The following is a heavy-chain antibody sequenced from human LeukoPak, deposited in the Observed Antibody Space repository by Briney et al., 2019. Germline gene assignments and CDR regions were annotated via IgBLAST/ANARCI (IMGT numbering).Heavy chain of an antibody. J-gene: IGHJ4*02. CDR3: ARVPAYGDYSFDY. D-gene: IGHD4-17*01. CDR2: ISSSSSYI. CDR1: GFTFSSYG. V-gene: IGHV3-21*01. Sequence: GGSLRLSCAASGFTFSSYGMNWVRQAPGKGLEWVSSISSSSSYIYYADSVKGRFTISRDNAKNSLYLQMNSLRAEDTAVYYCARVPAYGDYSFDYWGQGTLVTVSS.